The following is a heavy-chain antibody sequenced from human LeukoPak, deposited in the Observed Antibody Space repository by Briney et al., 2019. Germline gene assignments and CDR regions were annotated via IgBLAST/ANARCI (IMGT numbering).Heavy chain of an antibody. CDR1: GYTFTSYC. CDR3: ARDTHIVVVTTSGAFDI. CDR2: INPSGGST. J-gene: IGHJ3*02. Sequence: ASVKVSCKASGYTFTSYCMHWVRQAPGQGHEWMGIINPSGGSTSYAQKFQGRVTMTRDTSTSTVYMELSSLRSEDTAVYYCARDTHIVVVTTSGAFDIWGQGTMVTVSS. V-gene: IGHV1-46*01. D-gene: IGHD2-21*02.